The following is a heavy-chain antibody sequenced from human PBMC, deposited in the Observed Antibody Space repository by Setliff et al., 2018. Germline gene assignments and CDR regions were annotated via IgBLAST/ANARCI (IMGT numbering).Heavy chain of an antibody. J-gene: IGHJ4*02. CDR3: ARTVYYDSSGYGV. D-gene: IGHD3-22*01. V-gene: IGHV1-18*01. Sequence: ASVKVSCKASGYTFSTYGITWVRQAPGQGLEWMGWISAYNGNTNYAQKLQGRVTMTTDTSTSTAYMELRSLRSDATAVYYCARTVYYDSSGYGVWGQGTQVTVSS. CDR2: ISAYNGNT. CDR1: GYTFSTYG.